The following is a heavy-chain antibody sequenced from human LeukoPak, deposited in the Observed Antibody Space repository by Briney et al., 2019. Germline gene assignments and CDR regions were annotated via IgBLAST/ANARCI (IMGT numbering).Heavy chain of an antibody. J-gene: IGHJ4*02. V-gene: IGHV3-15*01. CDR1: GFTHSKAR. CDR3: CTWGGSFSRY. D-gene: IGHD1-26*01. Sequence: GGPLTLPCAASGFTHSKARKAWVRHAPEEGVVFVGRMRNKLDGGTAESADPLKGRFNVSRDASTNMLYLRMNSLETEGEAGYCWCTWGGSFSRYWGEGTLVTVSS. CDR2: MRNKLDGGTA.